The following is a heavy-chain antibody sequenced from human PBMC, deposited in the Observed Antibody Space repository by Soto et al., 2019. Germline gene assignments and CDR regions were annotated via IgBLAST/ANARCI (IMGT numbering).Heavy chain of an antibody. CDR3: VSSGWYAYYFDY. CDR1: GFTFSDHY. V-gene: IGHV3-72*01. J-gene: IGHJ4*02. Sequence: EVQLVESGGGLVQPGGSLRLSCAASGFTFSDHYMDWVRQAPGKGLEWVGRTRNKANSYTTEYAASVKGRFTISRDDSKNSLYLQMNSLKTEDTAVYYCVSSGWYAYYFDYWGQGTLVTVSS. CDR2: TRNKANSYTT. D-gene: IGHD6-19*01.